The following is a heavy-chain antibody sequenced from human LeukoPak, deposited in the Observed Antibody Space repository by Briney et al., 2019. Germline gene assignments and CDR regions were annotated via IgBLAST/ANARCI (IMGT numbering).Heavy chain of an antibody. J-gene: IGHJ5*02. D-gene: IGHD3-22*01. V-gene: IGHV3-7*01. Sequence: GESLRLSCAASGFTFSDYTMNWVRQAPGKGLEWVATIKPDGSAQYYVDSVKGRFTISRDNAKNSLFLQINSLRAEDTAVYYCANGGTYSSGPWGQGTLVTVSS. CDR3: ANGGTYSSGP. CDR2: IKPDGSAQ. CDR1: GFTFSDYT.